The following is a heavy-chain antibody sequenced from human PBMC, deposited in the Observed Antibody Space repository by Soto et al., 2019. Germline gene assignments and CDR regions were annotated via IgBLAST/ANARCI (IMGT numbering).Heavy chain of an antibody. J-gene: IGHJ4*02. CDR3: ARQRDGYAIDY. D-gene: IGHD5-12*01. Sequence: SETLSLTCTVSGGSISSYYWSWIRQPPGKGLEWIGYIYYSGSTNYNPSLKSRVTISVDTSKNQFSLKLSSVTAADTAVYYCARQRDGYAIDYWGQGTLVTVSS. V-gene: IGHV4-59*08. CDR1: GGSISSYY. CDR2: IYYSGST.